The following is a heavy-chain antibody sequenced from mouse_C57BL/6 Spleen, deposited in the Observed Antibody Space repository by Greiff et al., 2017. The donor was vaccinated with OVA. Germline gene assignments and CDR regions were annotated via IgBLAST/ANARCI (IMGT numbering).Heavy chain of an antibody. CDR2: INPGSGGT. D-gene: IGHD3-2*02. CDR1: GYAFTNYL. J-gene: IGHJ3*01. V-gene: IGHV1-54*01. Sequence: QVQLKQSGAELVRPGTSVKVSCKASGYAFTNYLIEWVKQRPGQGLEWIGVINPGSGGTNYNEKFKGKATLTADKSSSTADMQLSSLTSEDSAVYFCAREEELRHWFAYWGQGTLVTVSA. CDR3: AREEELRHWFAY.